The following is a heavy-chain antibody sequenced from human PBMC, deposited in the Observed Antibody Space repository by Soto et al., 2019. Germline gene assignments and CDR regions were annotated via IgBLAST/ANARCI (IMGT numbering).Heavy chain of an antibody. V-gene: IGHV4-30-2*03. J-gene: IGHJ4*01. D-gene: IGHD6-19*01. CDR1: GGSISSGGYS. Sequence: SETLSLTCAVSGGSISSGGYSWSWIRQPPGKGLEWIGYIYHSGSFHYNPSLKGRVAISVDTSKSRFSLRLTSMTAADTAVYYCVRTYSSGWYPSYYFDSWGHGTLVTVSS. CDR2: IYHSGSF. CDR3: VRTYSSGWYPSYYFDS.